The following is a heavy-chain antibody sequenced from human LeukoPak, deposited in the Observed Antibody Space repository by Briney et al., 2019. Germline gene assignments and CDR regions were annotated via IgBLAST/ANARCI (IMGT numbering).Heavy chain of an antibody. D-gene: IGHD6-19*01. V-gene: IGHV3-23*01. CDR2: ISNSGGST. CDR1: GFTFSSYA. CDR3: AKDPGSGWSSFDY. Sequence: GGSLRLSCAAPGFTFSSYAMSWVRQAPGKGLEWVSAISNSGGSTYYADSVKGRFTISRDNSKNTLYLQMNSLRAEDTAVYYCAKDPGSGWSSFDYWGQGTLVTVSS. J-gene: IGHJ4*02.